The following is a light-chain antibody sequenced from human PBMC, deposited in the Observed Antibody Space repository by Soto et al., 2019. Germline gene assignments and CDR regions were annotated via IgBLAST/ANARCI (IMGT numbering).Light chain of an antibody. CDR2: SAS. V-gene: IGKV3-15*01. J-gene: IGKJ4*01. Sequence: EIVMTQSPVTLSVSPGERATLSCTASQSVNNNVAWYQQKPGHTPRLLIYSASIGATGTPARFSGIGSGTEFTLIISSLQSEDFGVYYCQHYKTWPLSFGGGTKVDIK. CDR3: QHYKTWPLS. CDR1: QSVNNN.